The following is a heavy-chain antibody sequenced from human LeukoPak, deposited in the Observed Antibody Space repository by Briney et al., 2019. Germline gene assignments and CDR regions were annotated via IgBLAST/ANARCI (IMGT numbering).Heavy chain of an antibody. D-gene: IGHD1-26*01. CDR2: IDWKGRPT. J-gene: IGHJ3*02. V-gene: IGHV3-20*04. CDR1: GFSFDDYD. CDR3: VRGRGSYWYDLGPAFNM. Sequence: GGSLRLSCAASGFSFDDYDMAWLRQAPGKGLEWVSDIDWKGRPTSYADSAKGRFTISRDNAKKTLNLQMESLRVDDTAVYYCVRGRGSYWYDLGPAFNMWGQGTMVTVSS.